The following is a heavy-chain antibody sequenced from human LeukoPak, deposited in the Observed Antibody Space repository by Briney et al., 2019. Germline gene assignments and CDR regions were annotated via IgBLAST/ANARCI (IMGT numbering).Heavy chain of an antibody. V-gene: IGHV3-23*01. CDR2: ISGSDTST. J-gene: IGHJ4*02. Sequence: GGSLRLSCAASGFIFSNYAMSWVREAPGKGLECVSAISGSDTSTYYVDSVKGRFTISRDNSKNTLYLQMNTLRAEDTAVYYCAKDRGYDILTGYDHWGQGTLVTVSS. CDR3: AKDRGYDILTGYDH. CDR1: GFIFSNYA. D-gene: IGHD3-9*01.